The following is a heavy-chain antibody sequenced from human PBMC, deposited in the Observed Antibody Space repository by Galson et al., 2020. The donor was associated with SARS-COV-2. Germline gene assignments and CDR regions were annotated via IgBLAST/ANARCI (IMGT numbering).Heavy chain of an antibody. V-gene: IGHV1-2*02. D-gene: IGHD5-18*01. CDR3: ARDGTAMVTNGFDI. CDR1: GYTFTGYY. CDR2: ITPNSGGT. J-gene: IGHJ3*02. Sequence: ASVKVSCKASGYTFTGYYMHWVRQAPGQGLERKGWITPNSGGTNYAQKFQGRVTMTRDTSISIAYMELSRLRSDDTAVYYCARDGTAMVTNGFDIWGQGTMVTVSS.